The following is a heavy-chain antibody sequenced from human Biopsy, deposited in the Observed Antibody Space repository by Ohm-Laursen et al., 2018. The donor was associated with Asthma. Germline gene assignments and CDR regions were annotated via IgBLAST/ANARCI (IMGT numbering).Heavy chain of an antibody. CDR3: ARRITIFGVVQKDHGMDV. V-gene: IGHV4-59*04. CDR1: GGSISSYY. J-gene: IGHJ6*02. CDR2: ISYGGKT. Sequence: TLSLTCTVSGGSISSYYWDWIRQAPGKGLEWIGYISYGGKTSYNPSLKNRVTISRDTSKNQFSLRLTSVTAADTAVYFCARRITIFGVVQKDHGMDVWGQGTTVIVSS. D-gene: IGHD3-3*01.